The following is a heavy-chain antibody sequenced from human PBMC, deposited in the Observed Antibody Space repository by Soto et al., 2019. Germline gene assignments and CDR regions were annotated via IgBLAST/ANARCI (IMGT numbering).Heavy chain of an antibody. Sequence: QVQLQESGPGLVEPSETLALTCTVSGGSISSYYWSWIRQPPGKGLEWIGNIYYSGSTDYNPSLKSRVTISVDTSKNHFSLKLSSVTAADTAVYYCARRWGYYFDYWGQGPLVTVSS. J-gene: IGHJ4*02. CDR1: GGSISSYY. V-gene: IGHV4-59*01. CDR3: ARRWGYYFDY. D-gene: IGHD3-16*01. CDR2: IYYSGST.